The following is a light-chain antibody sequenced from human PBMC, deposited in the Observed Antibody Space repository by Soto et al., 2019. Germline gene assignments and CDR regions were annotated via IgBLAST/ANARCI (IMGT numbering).Light chain of an antibody. CDR2: DVS. J-gene: IGLJ1*01. CDR1: RSDIGTYNY. V-gene: IGLV2-14*03. Sequence: QSALTQPASMSGSPGQSITISCTGTRSDIGTYNYLSWYQQHPGKAPRLVISDVSNRPSGVSNRFSGSKSGNTASLTITGLQSEDEANYYCMSYTTTSSFVFGYGTKVTVL. CDR3: MSYTTTSSFV.